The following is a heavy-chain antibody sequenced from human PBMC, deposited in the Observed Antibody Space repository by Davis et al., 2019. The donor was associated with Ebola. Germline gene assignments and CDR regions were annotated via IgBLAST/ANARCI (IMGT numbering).Heavy chain of an antibody. CDR3: ARDPIRAQQVVWLDP. Sequence: ASVKVSCKASGYTFMSSGISWVRQAPGQGLEWMGWISAYNGNTNYAQKFQGRVMMTTDTSTSTAYLEVTSLRSDDTAVYYCARDPIRAQQVVWLDPWGQGTLVTVSS. J-gene: IGHJ5*02. CDR1: GYTFMSSG. D-gene: IGHD2-15*01. CDR2: ISAYNGNT. V-gene: IGHV1-18*01.